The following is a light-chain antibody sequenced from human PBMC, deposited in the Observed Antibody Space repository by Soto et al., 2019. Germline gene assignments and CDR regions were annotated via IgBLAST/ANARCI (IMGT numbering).Light chain of an antibody. V-gene: IGKV1-5*03. CDR2: RAP. CDR1: QSISSW. CDR3: QQSWT. Sequence: DLQMTQSPSTLPASVGDTVPINCRAGQSISSWLAWFQQKPGKAPKLLIYRAPSFESGVPSRFSGSGSGTEFTLTVSSLQPDDFATYYCQQSWTFGQGTKVEIK. J-gene: IGKJ1*01.